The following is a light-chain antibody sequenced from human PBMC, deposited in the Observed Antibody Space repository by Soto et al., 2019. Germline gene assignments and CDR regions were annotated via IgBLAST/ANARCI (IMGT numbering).Light chain of an antibody. J-gene: IGKJ1*01. CDR2: GAS. Sequence: ILLTKSAVSLSVFPGERATLSCRASQSVSGSDLAWYLQKPGQAPRLLIYGASSRTTGIPDRFSSSGSGTDFTLTISRLEPEDFAVDYCQQYGSSPWTFGQGTKVDIK. V-gene: IGKV3-20*01. CDR1: QSVSGSD. CDR3: QQYGSSPWT.